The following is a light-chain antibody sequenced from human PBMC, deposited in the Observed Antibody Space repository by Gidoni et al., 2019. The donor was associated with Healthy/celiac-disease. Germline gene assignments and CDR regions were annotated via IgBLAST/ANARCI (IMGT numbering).Light chain of an antibody. CDR2: KVS. CDR1: QSLVYSDGNTS. V-gene: IGKV2-30*01. J-gene: IGKJ1*01. Sequence: DVVMTQSPLSLPVTRGQQASMSCRSSQSLVYSDGNTSLNWFQQRPGQSPRRLIYKVSNRDSGVPARFSGSGSGTDFTLKISRLEAEDFGVYYCMQGTHWPWTFGQGTKVEI. CDR3: MQGTHWPWT.